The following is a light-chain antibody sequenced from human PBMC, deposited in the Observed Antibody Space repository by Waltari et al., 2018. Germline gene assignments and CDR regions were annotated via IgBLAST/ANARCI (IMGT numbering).Light chain of an antibody. CDR2: AAS. CDR3: QQLNSYPPALT. J-gene: IGKJ4*01. CDR1: QGISSY. V-gene: IGKV1-9*01. Sequence: DIQLTQSPSFLSASVGDRVTITCRASQGISSYLAWYQQKPGKAPKLLIYAASTLQSGVPSRFSGCGSGTEFTLTISSLQPEDFATYYCQQLNSYPPALTFGGGTKVEIK.